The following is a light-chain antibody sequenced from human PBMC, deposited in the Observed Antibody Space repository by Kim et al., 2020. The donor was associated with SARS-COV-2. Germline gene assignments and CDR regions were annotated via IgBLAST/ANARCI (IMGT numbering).Light chain of an antibody. CDR2: GAS. Sequence: DIQMTQSPSSLSASVGDRVTITCRASQAIGSDLGWYQQKPGQAPIRLIFGASNLESGVPSRFSGSASGPEFTLTITTLQPEDFATYYCLHHNRYPWTFGQGTKVDIK. CDR1: QAIGSD. J-gene: IGKJ1*01. V-gene: IGKV1-17*01. CDR3: LHHNRYPWT.